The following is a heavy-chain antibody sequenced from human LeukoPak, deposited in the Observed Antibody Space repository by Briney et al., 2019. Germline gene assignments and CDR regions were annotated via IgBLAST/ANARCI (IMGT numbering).Heavy chain of an antibody. CDR1: GYSFTGYH. V-gene: IGHV1-2*02. CDR3: ARDPSNSGYDYLYYFDY. CDR2: INPNSGGT. J-gene: IGHJ4*02. Sequence: ASVKVSCTASGYSFTGYHMHWVRQAPGQGLEWMGCINPNSGGTDYAQKFQGRVTMTRDTSISTAYMELSRLTSDDTAVYYCARDPSNSGYDYLYYFDYWGQGTLVTVSS. D-gene: IGHD5-12*01.